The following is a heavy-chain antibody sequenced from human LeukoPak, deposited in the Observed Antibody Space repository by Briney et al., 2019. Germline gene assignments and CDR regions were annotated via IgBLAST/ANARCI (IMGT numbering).Heavy chain of an antibody. J-gene: IGHJ4*02. Sequence: SETLSLTCTVSGYSISSGYYWGWIRQPPGKGLEWIGSIYHSGSTYYNPSLKSRVTISVDTSKNQFSLKLSSVTAADTAVYYCARTLSGSPREKNDYWGQGTLVTVSS. CDR3: ARTLSGSPREKNDY. V-gene: IGHV4-38-2*02. CDR2: IYHSGST. D-gene: IGHD1-26*01. CDR1: GYSISSGYY.